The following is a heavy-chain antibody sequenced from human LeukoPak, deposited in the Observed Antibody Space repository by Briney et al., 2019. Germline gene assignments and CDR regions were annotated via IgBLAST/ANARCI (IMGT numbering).Heavy chain of an antibody. CDR3: AREGPSDYGDFYFDY. CDR2: INPNSGGT. Sequence: ASVTVSCKSSGYTFTGYYMHWVRQAPGQGLEWMGWINPNSGGTNYAQNFQGRVTTTRDTSISTAYMELSRLRSDETAVYYCAREGPSDYGDFYFDYRGQGTLVTVSS. D-gene: IGHD4-17*01. CDR1: GYTFTGYY. J-gene: IGHJ4*02. V-gene: IGHV1-2*02.